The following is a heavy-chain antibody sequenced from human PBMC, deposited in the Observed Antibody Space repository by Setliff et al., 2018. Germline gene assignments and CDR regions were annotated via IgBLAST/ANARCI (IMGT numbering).Heavy chain of an antibody. CDR1: GGTFSSYA. D-gene: IGHD2-2*01. V-gene: IGHV1-69*05. J-gene: IGHJ4*02. CDR3: ARGHPDCSSTSCYQYYFGY. CDR2: IIPIFGTA. Sequence: SVKVSCKASGGTFSSYAISWVRQAPGQGLEWMGGIIPIFGTANYAQKFQGRVTITTDESTSTACMELSSLRSEDTAVYYCARGHPDCSSTSCYQYYFGYWGQGTLVTVSS.